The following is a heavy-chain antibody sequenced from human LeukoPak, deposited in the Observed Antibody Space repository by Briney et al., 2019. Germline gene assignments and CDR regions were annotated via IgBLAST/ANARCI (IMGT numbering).Heavy chain of an antibody. CDR2: ISYDGSNK. CDR3: AREMGGNALDY. V-gene: IGHV3-30*04. J-gene: IGHJ4*02. D-gene: IGHD4-23*01. CDR1: GFTFSSYA. Sequence: GRSLRLSCAASGFTFSSYAMHWVRQAPGKGREWVAVISYDGSNKYYADSVKGRFTISRDNSKNTLYLQMNSLRAEDTAVYYCAREMGGNALDYWGQGTLVTVSS.